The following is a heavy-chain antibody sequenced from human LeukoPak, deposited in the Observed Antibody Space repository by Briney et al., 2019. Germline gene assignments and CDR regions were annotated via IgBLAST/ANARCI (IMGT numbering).Heavy chain of an antibody. CDR2: IRSKAYGGTT. CDR3: TKGYGSGRNWFDP. J-gene: IGHJ5*02. Sequence: GGSLRLSCTASGFTFGDYAMSWFRQAPGKGLEWVGFIRSKAYGGTTEYAASVKGRFTISRDDSKSIAYLQMNSLKTEDTAVYYCTKGYGSGRNWFDPWGQGTLVTVSS. V-gene: IGHV3-49*03. D-gene: IGHD3-10*01. CDR1: GFTFGDYA.